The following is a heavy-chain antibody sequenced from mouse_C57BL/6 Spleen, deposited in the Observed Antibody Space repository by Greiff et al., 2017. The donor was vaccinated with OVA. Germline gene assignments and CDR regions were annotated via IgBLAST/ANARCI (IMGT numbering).Heavy chain of an antibody. Sequence: QVQLQQPGAELVKPGASVKLSCKASGYTFTSYWMHWVKQRPGQGLEWIGMIHPNSGSTNYNEKFKSKATLTVDKSSSTAYMQLSSLTSEDSAVYYCARIYYDYDRFAYWGQGTLVTVSA. CDR2: IHPNSGST. V-gene: IGHV1-64*01. J-gene: IGHJ3*01. CDR1: GYTFTSYW. CDR3: ARIYYDYDRFAY. D-gene: IGHD2-4*01.